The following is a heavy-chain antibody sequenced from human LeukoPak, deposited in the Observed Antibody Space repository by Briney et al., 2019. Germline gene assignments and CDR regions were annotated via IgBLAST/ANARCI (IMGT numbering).Heavy chain of an antibody. CDR2: ISGSGDST. CDR1: GFTSSSYA. Sequence: GGSLRLSCAASGFTSSSYAMSWVRQAPGKGLEWVSSISGSGDSTYYADSVKGRFTISRDNSVNTLYLQMNSLRAEDTAVYYCAKSSPMTMVRGANDYWGQGTLVTVSS. D-gene: IGHD3-10*01. V-gene: IGHV3-23*01. CDR3: AKSSPMTMVRGANDY. J-gene: IGHJ4*02.